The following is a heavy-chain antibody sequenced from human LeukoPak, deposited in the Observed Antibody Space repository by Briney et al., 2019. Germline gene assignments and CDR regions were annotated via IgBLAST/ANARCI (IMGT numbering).Heavy chain of an antibody. CDR2: IYPGDSET. J-gene: IGHJ6*03. CDR3: ARAYGSGKHYYYYLDV. V-gene: IGHV5-51*01. CDR1: GYSFTSYW. Sequence: GESLKISCKGSGYSFTSYWIDWVRQMPGKGLEWMGIIYPGDSETTYSPSFQGQVTISADKSITTAYLQWNSLKASDTAIYYCARAYGSGKHYYYYLDVWGEGTTVTISS. D-gene: IGHD3-10*01.